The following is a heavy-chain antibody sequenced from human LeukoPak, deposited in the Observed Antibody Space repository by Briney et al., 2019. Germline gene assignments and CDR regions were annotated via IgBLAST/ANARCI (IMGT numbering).Heavy chain of an antibody. J-gene: IGHJ5*02. V-gene: IGHV1-69*13. Sequence: SVKVSCKATGDTFSSYAISWVRQAPGQGLEWMGGIIPIFGTANYAQKFQGRVTITADESTSTAYMELSSLRSEDTAVYYCARDRRRGTTNWFDPWGQGTLVTVSS. D-gene: IGHD1-7*01. CDR2: IIPIFGTA. CDR3: ARDRRRGTTNWFDP. CDR1: GDTFSSYA.